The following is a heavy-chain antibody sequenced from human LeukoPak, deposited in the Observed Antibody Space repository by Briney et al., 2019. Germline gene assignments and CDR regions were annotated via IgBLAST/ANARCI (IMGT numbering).Heavy chain of an antibody. Sequence: SETLSLTCTVSGASIRSYYWSWIRQPPGKGLEWIGYIYTSGSSNYSPSLKSRVTISVDTSKNHFSLKLSSVTAADTAVYYCARLVRAHWGFYYYMDVWGKGTTVAVSS. V-gene: IGHV4-4*09. CDR2: IYTSGSS. J-gene: IGHJ6*03. CDR1: GASIRSYY. D-gene: IGHD7-27*01. CDR3: ARLVRAHWGFYYYMDV.